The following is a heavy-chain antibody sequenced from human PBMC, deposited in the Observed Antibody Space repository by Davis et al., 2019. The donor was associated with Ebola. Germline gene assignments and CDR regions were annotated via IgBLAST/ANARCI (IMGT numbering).Heavy chain of an antibody. CDR1: GGSISSYY. D-gene: IGHD6-13*01. Sequence: SETLSLTCTVSGGSISSYYWSWSRQPPGKGLEWIGYIYYSGSTNYNPSLKSRVTISVDTSKNQFSLKLSSVTAADTAVYYCARELGGLDVWGQGTTATVSS. V-gene: IGHV4-59*12. CDR2: IYYSGST. J-gene: IGHJ6*02. CDR3: ARELGGLDV.